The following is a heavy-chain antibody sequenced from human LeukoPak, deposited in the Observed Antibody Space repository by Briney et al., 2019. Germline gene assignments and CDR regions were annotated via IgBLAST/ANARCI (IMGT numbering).Heavy chain of an antibody. V-gene: IGHV5-51*01. CDR1: GYSFTSYW. D-gene: IGHD3-22*01. CDR2: IYPGDSDT. J-gene: IGHJ4*02. CDR3: ARQYYYDSSGYSSSYFDY. Sequence: GESLKISCKGSGYSFTSYWIGWVRQMPGKGLEWMGIIYPGDSDTRYSPSFQGQVTISAGKSISTAYLQWSSLKASDTAMYYCARQYYYDSSGYSSSYFDYWGQGTLVTVSS.